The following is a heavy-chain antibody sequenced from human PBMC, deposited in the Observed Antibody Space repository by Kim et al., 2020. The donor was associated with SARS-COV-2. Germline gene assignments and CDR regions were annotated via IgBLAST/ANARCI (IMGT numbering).Heavy chain of an antibody. CDR1: GYTFTSYY. CDR2: INPSGGST. J-gene: IGHJ6*02. Sequence: ASVKVSCKASGYTFTSYYMHWVRQAPGQGLEWMGIINPSGGSTSYAQKFQGRVTMTRDTSTSTVYMELSSLRSEDTAVYYCARDLSAAGRLGLTYYYGMDVWGQGTTVTVSS. D-gene: IGHD1-7*01. CDR3: ARDLSAAGRLGLTYYYGMDV. V-gene: IGHV1-46*01.